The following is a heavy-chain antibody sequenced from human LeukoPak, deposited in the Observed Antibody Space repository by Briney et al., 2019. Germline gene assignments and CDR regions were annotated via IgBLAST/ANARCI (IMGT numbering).Heavy chain of an antibody. V-gene: IGHV3-23*01. CDR3: AKHVENWGPVDN. J-gene: IGHJ4*02. CDR1: GFTSSSYA. D-gene: IGHD3-16*01. Sequence: GGSLRLSCAVSGFTSSSYALSWVRQAPGKGLEWVSTITGSGGSTYYADSVMGRLTISRENSKNMLYLQMNSLRAEDTAIYYCAKHVENWGPVDNGGQGTLVTVSS. CDR2: ITGSGGST.